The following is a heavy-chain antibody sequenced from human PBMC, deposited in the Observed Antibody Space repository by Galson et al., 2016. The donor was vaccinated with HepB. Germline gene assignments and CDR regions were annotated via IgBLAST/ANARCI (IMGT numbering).Heavy chain of an antibody. J-gene: IGHJ4*02. CDR1: GFTFTSYF. CDR3: ARDSGSTDRPFDH. V-gene: IGHV1-46*01. D-gene: IGHD2-15*01. CDR2: LNPNSGSA. Sequence: SVKVSCKASGFTFTSYFMHWVRQAPGRGLEWMGILNPNSGSANYALKFQGRVTMTRDTSTSTVYMELSSLRSEDTAVYYCARDSGSTDRPFDHWGQGTLVTVSS.